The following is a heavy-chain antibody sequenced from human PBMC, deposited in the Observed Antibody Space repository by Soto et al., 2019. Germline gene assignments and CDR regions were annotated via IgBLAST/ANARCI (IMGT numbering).Heavy chain of an antibody. V-gene: IGHV1-69*04. Sequence: SVKVSCKASGGGNLRDYRTTWVRRAPGQGLEWMGRIIPNLGMANYAQKFQGRVTITADKSTSTAYMELSSLRSEDTAVYYCARAVNNWSNPYWFDPWGQGTLVTVSS. CDR3: ARAVNNWSNPYWFDP. CDR1: GGGNLRDYR. J-gene: IGHJ5*02. CDR2: IIPNLGMA. D-gene: IGHD1-20*01.